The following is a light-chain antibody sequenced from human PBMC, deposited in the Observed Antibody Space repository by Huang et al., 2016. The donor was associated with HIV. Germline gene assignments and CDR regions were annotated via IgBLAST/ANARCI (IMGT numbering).Light chain of an antibody. V-gene: IGKV3-11*01. J-gene: IGKJ4*01. CDR3: QQRAGWPLT. CDR2: DAS. Sequence: EIVLTQSPATLSLSPGERATLSCRASQHISGYLAWYQQKPGQAPRLLIYDASIRATGSPVRFSGSGSGTDFTFSISSLEPEDFAFYYCQQRAGWPLTFGGGTKVEIK. CDR1: QHISGY.